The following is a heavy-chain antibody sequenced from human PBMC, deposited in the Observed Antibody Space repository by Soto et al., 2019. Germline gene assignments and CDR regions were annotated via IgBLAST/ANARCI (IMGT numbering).Heavy chain of an antibody. Sequence: SETLSLTCTVSDGSISSGDYYWSWIRQPPGKGLEWIGYIYYSGSTYYNPSLKSRVTISVDTSKNQFSLKLSSVTAADTAVYYCAIDRLEGPNTFDIWGQGTMVTVSS. D-gene: IGHD1-1*01. V-gene: IGHV4-30-4*01. CDR1: DGSISSGDYY. J-gene: IGHJ3*02. CDR3: AIDRLEGPNTFDI. CDR2: IYYSGST.